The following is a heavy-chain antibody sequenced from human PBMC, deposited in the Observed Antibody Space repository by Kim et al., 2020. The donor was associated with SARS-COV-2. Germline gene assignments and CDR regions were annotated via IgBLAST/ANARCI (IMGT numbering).Heavy chain of an antibody. J-gene: IGHJ6*02. CDR1: GGTFSSYA. V-gene: IGHV1-69*13. Sequence: SVKVSCNASGGTFSSYAISLVLQAPGQGLEWMVGSIPIFGTANYAQKVQGRVTITADESTSTAYMELSSLRSEDTAVYYCARDRGDCSGGSCSLYYYYYGMDVWGQGTTVTVSS. CDR3: ARDRGDCSGGSCSLYYYYYGMDV. D-gene: IGHD2-15*01. CDR2: SIPIFGTA.